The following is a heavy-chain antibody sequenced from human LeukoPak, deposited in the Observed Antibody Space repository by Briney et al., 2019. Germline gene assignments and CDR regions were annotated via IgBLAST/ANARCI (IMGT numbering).Heavy chain of an antibody. CDR2: IWYDGSNK. D-gene: IGHD1-26*01. Sequence: GGSLRLSCAASGFTFSSYGMHWVRQAPGKGLEWVAVIWYDGSNKYYADSVKGRFTISRDNSKNTLYLQMNSLRAEDTAVYYCATSRYSGSYPSDAFDIWGQGTMVTVSS. J-gene: IGHJ3*02. CDR1: GFTFSSYG. V-gene: IGHV3-33*01. CDR3: ATSRYSGSYPSDAFDI.